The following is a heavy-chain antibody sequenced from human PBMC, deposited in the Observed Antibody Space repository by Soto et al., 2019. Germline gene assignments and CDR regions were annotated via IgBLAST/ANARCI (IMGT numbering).Heavy chain of an antibody. CDR1: GGSFSGYY. Sequence: SETLSLTCAVYGGSFSGYYWSWIRQPPGRGLEWIGEINHSGSTNYNPSLKSRVTISVDTSKNQFSLKLSSVTAADTAVYYCARARIVVVPAANRRTTFDYWGQGTLVTVSS. CDR2: INHSGST. V-gene: IGHV4-34*01. D-gene: IGHD2-2*01. CDR3: ARARIVVVPAANRRTTFDY. J-gene: IGHJ4*02.